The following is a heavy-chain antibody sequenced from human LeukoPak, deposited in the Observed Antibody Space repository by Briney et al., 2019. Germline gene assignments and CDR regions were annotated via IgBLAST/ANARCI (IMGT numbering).Heavy chain of an antibody. V-gene: IGHV3-15*01. D-gene: IGHD2-21*01. CDR2: IRRKTDGETT. J-gene: IGHJ4*02. CDR1: GFTFSKVW. Sequence: GESLRLSCAASGFTFSKVWMSWVRQVPGKGLEWVGRIRRKTDGETTDHAAPVKGRFTISRDDSKNTLYLQMNSLKTEDTAVYYCVTDLVIKGYFDYWGQGALVTVSS. CDR3: VTDLVIKGYFDY.